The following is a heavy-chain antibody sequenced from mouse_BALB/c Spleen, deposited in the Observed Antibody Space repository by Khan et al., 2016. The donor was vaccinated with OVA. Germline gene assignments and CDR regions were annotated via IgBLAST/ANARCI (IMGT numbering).Heavy chain of an antibody. Sequence: QIQLVQSGPELKKPGETVKISCKASGYTFTNYGMNWVKQSPGKALKWMVWINTYTGEPTYADDFKGRFAFSLDTSASTAYLQINNLKSEDTATYFCARPPYFSYTLDHWGQGTSVTVSS. D-gene: IGHD2-10*01. V-gene: IGHV9-3-1*01. CDR2: INTYTGEP. J-gene: IGHJ4*01. CDR1: GYTFTNYG. CDR3: ARPPYFSYTLDH.